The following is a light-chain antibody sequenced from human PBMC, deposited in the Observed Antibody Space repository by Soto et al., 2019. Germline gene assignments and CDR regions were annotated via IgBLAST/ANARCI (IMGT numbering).Light chain of an antibody. Sequence: DIQLTQSPSFLSASVEDRVTISCRASYDISSSLAWYQQEPGKPPKLLIYDSSTLQPGVPSRFTGSGSGRKFTLTISGLQFGDFATHFCQQLSHYPYTFGQGTKLEV. CDR3: QQLSHYPYT. CDR2: DSS. V-gene: IGKV1-9*01. CDR1: YDISSS. J-gene: IGKJ2*01.